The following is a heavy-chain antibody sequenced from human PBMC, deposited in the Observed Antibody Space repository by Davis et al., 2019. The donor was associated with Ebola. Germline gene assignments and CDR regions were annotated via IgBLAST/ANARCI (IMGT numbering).Heavy chain of an antibody. D-gene: IGHD5-24*01. CDR2: INSDGSSS. CDR1: GFTFSSYW. CDR3: TRVTGYNKPIEY. V-gene: IGHV3-74*03. Sequence: GESLKISCAASGFTFSSYWMHWVRQAPGKGLVWVSRINSDGSSSTRECADSVKGRFTISRDNDKNTLYLQMNSLGAEDTGIYYCTRVTGYNKPIEYWGQGTLVTVSS. J-gene: IGHJ4*02.